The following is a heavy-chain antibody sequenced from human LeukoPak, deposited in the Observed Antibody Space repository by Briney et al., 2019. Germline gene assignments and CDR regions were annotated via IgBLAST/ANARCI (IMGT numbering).Heavy chain of an antibody. V-gene: IGHV4-59*12. J-gene: IGHJ5*02. CDR2: IYHSGGT. D-gene: IGHD3-16*01. CDR3: ARDIWGSST. CDR1: GGSISSYY. Sequence: TSSETLSLTCTVSGGSISSYYWSWIRQPPGKGLEWIGCIYHSGGTHYNPSLKSRVTMSVDMSKNQISLNLNSVTAADTAVYYCARDIWGSSTWGPGTLVTVSS.